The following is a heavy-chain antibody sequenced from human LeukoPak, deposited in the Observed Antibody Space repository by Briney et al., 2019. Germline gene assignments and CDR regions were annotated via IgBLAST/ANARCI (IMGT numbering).Heavy chain of an antibody. CDR3: ARDLGFWEYYDSSGYFDY. D-gene: IGHD3-22*01. Sequence: GGSLRLSFAAPGFTFSSYSMNWVRQAPGKGLEWVSYISSSSSTIYYADSVKGRFTISRDNAKNSLYLQMNSLRAEDTAVYYCARDLGFWEYYDSSGYFDYWGQGTLVTVSS. CDR2: ISSSSSTI. J-gene: IGHJ4*02. CDR1: GFTFSSYS. V-gene: IGHV3-48*01.